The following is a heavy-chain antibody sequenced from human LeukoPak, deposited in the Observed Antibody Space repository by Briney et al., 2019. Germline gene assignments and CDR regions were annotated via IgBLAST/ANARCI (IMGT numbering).Heavy chain of an antibody. CDR3: AAQYYDFWSGMYYFDY. J-gene: IGHJ4*02. CDR1: GFTFSSYW. Sequence: GGPLRFSCAASGFTFSSYWMSWVRQAPGKGLEWVANIKQDGSEKYYVDSVKGRFTISRDNAKNSLYLQMNSLRAEDTAVYYCAAQYYDFWSGMYYFDYWGQGTLVTVSS. D-gene: IGHD3-3*01. V-gene: IGHV3-7*01. CDR2: IKQDGSEK.